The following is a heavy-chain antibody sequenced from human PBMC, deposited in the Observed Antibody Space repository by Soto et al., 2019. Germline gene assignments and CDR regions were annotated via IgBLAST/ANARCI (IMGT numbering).Heavy chain of an antibody. CDR3: ARESARPGYYYYGMDV. CDR1: GFTVSSNY. V-gene: IGHV3-53*01. J-gene: IGHJ6*02. Sequence: GGSLRLSCAASGFTVSSNYMSWVRQAPGKGLEWVSVIYSGGSTYYADSVKGRFTISRDNSKNTLYLQMNSLRAEDTAVYYCARESARPGYYYYGMDVWGQGTTVTVSS. CDR2: IYSGGST. D-gene: IGHD6-6*01.